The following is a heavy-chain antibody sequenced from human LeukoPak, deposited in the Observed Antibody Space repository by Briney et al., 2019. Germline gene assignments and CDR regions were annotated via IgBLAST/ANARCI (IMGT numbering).Heavy chain of an antibody. Sequence: PSETLSLTCAVSGYSISSGYYWGWIRQPPGKGLEWIGYISYSGSTNYNPSLKSRVTISVDTSKNQFSLKLNSVTAADTAVYYCARYIWGSYPTFEDYWGQGSLVAVSS. V-gene: IGHV4-61*01. CDR2: ISYSGST. CDR3: ARYIWGSYPTFEDY. D-gene: IGHD3-16*02. J-gene: IGHJ4*02. CDR1: GYSISSGYY.